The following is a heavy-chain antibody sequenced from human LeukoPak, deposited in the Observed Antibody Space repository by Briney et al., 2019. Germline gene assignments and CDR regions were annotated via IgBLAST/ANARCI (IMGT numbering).Heavy chain of an antibody. Sequence: ASVKVSCKASGYTFTGYYMHWVRQAPGQGLEWMGWINPNSGGTNYAQKFQGRVTMTRDTSISTAYMELRSLRSDDTAVYYCARDDLTIVGATSYYYYYGMDVWGQGTTVTVSS. CDR2: INPNSGGT. CDR3: ARDDLTIVGATSYYYYYGMDV. V-gene: IGHV1-2*02. J-gene: IGHJ6*02. CDR1: GYTFTGYY. D-gene: IGHD1-26*01.